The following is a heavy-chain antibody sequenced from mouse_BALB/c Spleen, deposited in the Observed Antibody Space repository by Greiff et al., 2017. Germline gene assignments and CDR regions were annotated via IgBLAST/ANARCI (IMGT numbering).Heavy chain of an antibody. CDR2: ISSGSSTI. J-gene: IGHJ4*01. Sequence: EVQRVESGGGLVQPGGSRKLSCAASGFTFSSFGMHWVRQAPEKGLEWVAYISSGSSTIYYADTVKGRFTISRDNPKNTLFLQMTSLRSEDTAMYYCARSGGHYGYNYAMDYWGQGTSVTVSS. CDR1: GFTFSSFG. CDR3: ARSGGHYGYNYAMDY. V-gene: IGHV5-17*02. D-gene: IGHD1-2*01.